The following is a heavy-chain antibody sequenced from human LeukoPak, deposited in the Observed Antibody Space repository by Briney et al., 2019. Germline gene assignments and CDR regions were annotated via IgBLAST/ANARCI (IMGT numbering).Heavy chain of an antibody. V-gene: IGHV4-59*12. CDR2: IYYSGST. CDR1: GGSISNYY. J-gene: IGHJ4*02. Sequence: PSETLSLTCTVSGGSISNYYWSWIRQPPGKGLEWIGSIYYSGSTYYNPSLKSRVTISVDTSKNQFSLKLSSVTAADTAVYYCARDLRARYPPYYYDSSSTPGGYWGQGTLVTVSS. CDR3: ARDLRARYPPYYYDSSSTPGGY. D-gene: IGHD3-22*01.